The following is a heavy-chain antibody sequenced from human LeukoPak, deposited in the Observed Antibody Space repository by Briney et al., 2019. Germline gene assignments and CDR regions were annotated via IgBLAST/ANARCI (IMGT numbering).Heavy chain of an antibody. CDR3: AKATYSTSPGYYFDY. D-gene: IGHD6-6*01. CDR1: GFTFDDYA. CDR2: ISWNSGRI. J-gene: IGHJ4*02. Sequence: GRSLRLSCAASGFTFDDYAMHWVRQGPGKGLEWVSGISWNSGRIGYADSVKGRFIISRDNAKNSLYLQMNSLRSEDTALYYCAKATYSTSPGYYFDYWGQGTLVTVSS. V-gene: IGHV3-9*01.